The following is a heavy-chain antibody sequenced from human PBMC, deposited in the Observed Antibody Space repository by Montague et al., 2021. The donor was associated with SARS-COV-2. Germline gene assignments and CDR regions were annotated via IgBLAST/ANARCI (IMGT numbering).Heavy chain of an antibody. Sequence: SETLSLTCTVSGGSVSDYYWTWVRQSAGKGLEWIGRIYSSGNTLYNPSLKSRLTMSLDTSNNQFSLQLSSVVAADTAVYYCTRVRDDDRGGIGWGHKWFDPWGQGSIVTVSS. CDR1: GGSVSDYY. CDR3: TRVRDDDRGGIGWGHKWFDP. CDR2: IYSSGNT. V-gene: IGHV4-4*07. J-gene: IGHJ5*02. D-gene: IGHD6-19*01.